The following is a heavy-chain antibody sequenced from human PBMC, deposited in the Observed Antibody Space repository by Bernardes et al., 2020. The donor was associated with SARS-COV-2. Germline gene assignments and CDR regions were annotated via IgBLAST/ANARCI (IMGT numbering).Heavy chain of an antibody. J-gene: IGHJ4*02. CDR3: ARDGGYHEVDD. CDR1: GFTFSSYS. V-gene: IGHV3-21*01. D-gene: IGHD3-16*01. Sequence: GGSLRLSCAASGFTFSSYSMNWVRQAPGKGLEWVSFISSSSNNKYYSDSVKGRFTISRDNTKNAIYLQMNSLRAEDTAVYYCARDGGYHEVDDWCQGTLVTVSS. CDR2: ISSSSNNK.